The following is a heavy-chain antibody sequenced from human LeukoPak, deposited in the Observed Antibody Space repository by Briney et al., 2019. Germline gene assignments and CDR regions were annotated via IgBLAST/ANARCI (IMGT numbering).Heavy chain of an antibody. J-gene: IGHJ4*02. V-gene: IGHV3-21*01. D-gene: IGHD1-14*01. Sequence: RSLRLSCAASGFTFSSYSMNWVRQAPGKGLEWVSSISSSSSYIYYADSVKGRFTISRDNAKNSLYLQMDSLRAEDTAVYYCARDVSGINADWGQGTLVTVSS. CDR3: ARDVSGINAD. CDR1: GFTFSSYS. CDR2: ISSSSSYI.